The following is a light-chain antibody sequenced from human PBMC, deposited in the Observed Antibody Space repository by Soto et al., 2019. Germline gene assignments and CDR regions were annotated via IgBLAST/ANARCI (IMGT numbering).Light chain of an antibody. CDR2: GVS. J-gene: IGKJ1*01. CDR3: HQYGKSPWT. V-gene: IGKV3-20*01. Sequence: EIVLTQSPGTLSLSPGKRATLSCRASQSVSSSYLAWYQQKPGQTPRLLIHGVSSRATGLPDRFSGSGSGTDVALTISRLGPEDFAVYYCHQYGKSPWTFGQGTKVEIK. CDR1: QSVSSSY.